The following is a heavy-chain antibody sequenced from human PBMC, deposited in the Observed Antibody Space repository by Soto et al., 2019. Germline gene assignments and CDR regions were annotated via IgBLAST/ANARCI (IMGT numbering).Heavy chain of an antibody. CDR2: ITGSGSNT. V-gene: IGHV3-23*01. CDR1: GFTFSSYA. J-gene: IGHJ4*02. CDR3: AKPPITILGLANSLFDS. D-gene: IGHD3-3*01. Sequence: EVQLLESGGGLVQPGGSLRLSCAASGFTFSSYAMNWVRQAPGRGLEWVSGITGSGSNTYYADSVKGRFTISRDNSKNTLDLQMNSLRAEDTAVYYCAKPPITILGLANSLFDSWGQGALVTVSS.